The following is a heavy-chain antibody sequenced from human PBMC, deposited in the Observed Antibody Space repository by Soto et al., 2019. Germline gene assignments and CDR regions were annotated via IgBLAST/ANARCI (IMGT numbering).Heavy chain of an antibody. Sequence: PSETLSLTCAFSGGSISSSNWCICSRAPGGGGLEWIGESYHSGSTNYNPSLKSRVTISVDKSKNQFSLKLSSVTAADTAVYYCARDRYDSSGYVIIDAFDIWGQGTMVTVS. D-gene: IGHD3-22*01. CDR2: SYHSGST. CDR3: ARDRYDSSGYVIIDAFDI. V-gene: IGHV4-4*02. J-gene: IGHJ3*02. CDR1: GGSISSSNW.